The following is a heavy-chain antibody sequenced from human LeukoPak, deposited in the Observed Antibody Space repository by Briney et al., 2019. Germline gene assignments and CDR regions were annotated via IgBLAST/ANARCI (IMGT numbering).Heavy chain of an antibody. CDR2: ISYDGSNK. CDR3: AKDRGMVRALDY. D-gene: IGHD3-10*01. J-gene: IGHJ4*02. V-gene: IGHV3-30*18. Sequence: GGSLRLSCAASGFTFSSYGMHWVRQAPGKGLEWVAVISYDGSNKNYADSVKRRFTISRDNSKNPLYLQMNRLRAEDTAVYYCAKDRGMVRALDYWGQGTLVTVSS. CDR1: GFTFSSYG.